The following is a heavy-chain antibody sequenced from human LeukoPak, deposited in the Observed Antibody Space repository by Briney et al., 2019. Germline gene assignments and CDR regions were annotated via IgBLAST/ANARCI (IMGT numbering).Heavy chain of an antibody. Sequence: PSETLSLTCTVSGGSISSYFWSWIRQPPGKGLEWIGYVYYSGSTNYNPSLKSRVTISVDTSKKQFSLKLSSATAADTAVYYCARVLDLSKRGLDAFDIWRQGTMVTVSS. J-gene: IGHJ3*02. CDR1: GGSISSYF. D-gene: IGHD3-16*01. CDR3: ARVLDLSKRGLDAFDI. CDR2: VYYSGST. V-gene: IGHV4-59*01.